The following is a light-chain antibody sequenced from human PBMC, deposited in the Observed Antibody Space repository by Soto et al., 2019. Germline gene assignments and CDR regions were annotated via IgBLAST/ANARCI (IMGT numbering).Light chain of an antibody. CDR2: EVT. V-gene: IGLV2-14*01. Sequence: QSALTQPASVSGSPGQSITISCTGTRSDVGRDNYVSWYQQQPGKAPKLLIYEVTYRPSGVSTRFSASKSGSTASLTISGILAEDEADYYCSSYSTTSSPHVLFGGGTQLTVL. CDR3: SSYSTTSSPHVL. J-gene: IGLJ2*01. CDR1: RSDVGRDNY.